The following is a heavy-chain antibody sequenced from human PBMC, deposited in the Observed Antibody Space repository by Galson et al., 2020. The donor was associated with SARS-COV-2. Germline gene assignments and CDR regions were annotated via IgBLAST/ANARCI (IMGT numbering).Heavy chain of an antibody. CDR1: GYSFTNYW. Sequence: GESLKISCKGSGYSFTNYWVAWVRQLPGKGLEWMGTIYPGDSDIRYSSSFQGQISISADKSTNTAYLQWSSLKASDTAMYYCARHATPNVFPPGALDFWGQGTLVTVSS. D-gene: IGHD3-16*01. J-gene: IGHJ3*01. CDR3: ARHATPNVFPPGALDF. CDR2: IYPGDSDI. V-gene: IGHV5-51*01.